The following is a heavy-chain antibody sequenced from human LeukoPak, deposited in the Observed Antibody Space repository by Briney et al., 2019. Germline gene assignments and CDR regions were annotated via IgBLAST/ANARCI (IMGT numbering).Heavy chain of an antibody. D-gene: IGHD6-13*01. CDR3: TRIAAAGTDFDY. CDR2: IYWDDDK. Sequence: SGPTLVNPTQTLTLTCTFSGFSLTTSGVGVGWIRQPPGKALEWLALIYWDDDKRHSPSLKSRLTISKDTSKNQVVPIMTNMNPVDTATYYCTRIAAAGTDFDYWGQGTLVTVSS. V-gene: IGHV2-5*02. J-gene: IGHJ4*02. CDR1: GFSLTTSGVG.